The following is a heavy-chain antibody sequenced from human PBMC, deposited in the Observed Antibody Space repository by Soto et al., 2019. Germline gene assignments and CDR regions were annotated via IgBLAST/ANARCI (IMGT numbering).Heavy chain of an antibody. V-gene: IGHV3-23*01. D-gene: IGHD1-26*01. CDR2: SSGSGGST. CDR3: ARRGSGSYYDY. CDR1: GFTFSSYA. J-gene: IGHJ4*02. Sequence: EVQLLESGGGLVQPGGSLRLSCAASGFTFSSYAMRWVRQAPVKGLEWVAASSGSGGSTYYADSVKGRFTISRDNSKNPLYLQMTSLRAEDTAVYYCARRGSGSYYDYWGQGTLVTVSS.